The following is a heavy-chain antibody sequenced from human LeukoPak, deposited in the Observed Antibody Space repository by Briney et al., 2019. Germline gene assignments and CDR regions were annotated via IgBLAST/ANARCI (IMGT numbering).Heavy chain of an antibody. CDR1: GDTFSFYA. CDR2: YIPIFTRT. V-gene: IGHV1-69*05. CDR3: ARGRGAAGTGNNWFDP. Sequence: ASVKVSCKAYGDTFSFYALSWVRQAPGQRLEWMGGYIPIFTRTDYAERFQGRVTITTDESTSTAYMELSSLRSEDTAVYYCARGRGAAGTGNNWFDPWGQGTLVTVSS. D-gene: IGHD6-13*01. J-gene: IGHJ5*02.